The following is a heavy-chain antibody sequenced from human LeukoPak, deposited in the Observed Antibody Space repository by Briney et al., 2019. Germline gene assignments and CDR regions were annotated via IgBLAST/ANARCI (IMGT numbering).Heavy chain of an antibody. V-gene: IGHV1-46*01. CDR1: GYTFTSYY. J-gene: IGHJ3*02. CDR2: INPSGGST. Sequence: ASVKVSCKASGYTFTSYYMHWLRQAPGQGLEWMGIINPSGGSTSYAQKFQGRVTTTRDTSTSTVYMELSSLRSEDTAVYYCARDPTTYYYDSSVAFDIWGQGTMVTVSS. D-gene: IGHD3-22*01. CDR3: ARDPTTYYYDSSVAFDI.